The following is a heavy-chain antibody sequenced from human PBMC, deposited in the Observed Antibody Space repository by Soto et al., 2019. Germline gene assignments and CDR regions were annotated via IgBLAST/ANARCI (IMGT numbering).Heavy chain of an antibody. CDR1: GGTFSSYA. V-gene: IGHV3-23*01. CDR2: ISGSGGST. CDR3: AKVHPASRVFPAY. D-gene: IGHD2-2*01. J-gene: IGHJ4*02. Sequence: SCKASGGTFSSYAMSWVRQAPGKGLEWVSAISGSGGSTYYADSVKGRFTISRDNSKNTLYLQMNSLRAEDTAVYYCAKVHPASRVFPAYWGQGTLVTVSS.